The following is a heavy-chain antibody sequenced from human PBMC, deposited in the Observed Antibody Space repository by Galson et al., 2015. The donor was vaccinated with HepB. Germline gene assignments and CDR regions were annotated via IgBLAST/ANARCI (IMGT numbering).Heavy chain of an antibody. V-gene: IGHV1-18*01. CDR1: GYTFTSYG. J-gene: IGHJ4*02. Sequence: SVKVSCKASGYTFTSYGISWVRQAPGQGLEWMGWISAYNGNTNYAQKLQGRVTMTTDTSTSTAYMELRSLRSDDTAVYYCARDRTARYYDFWSGYQEFDYWGQGTLVTVSS. D-gene: IGHD3-3*01. CDR3: ARDRTARYYDFWSGYQEFDY. CDR2: ISAYNGNT.